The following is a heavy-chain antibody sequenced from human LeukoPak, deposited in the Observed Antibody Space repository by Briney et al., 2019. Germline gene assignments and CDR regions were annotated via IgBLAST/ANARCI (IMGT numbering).Heavy chain of an antibody. CDR3: AKASLGSCTGARCYHFDN. D-gene: IGHD2-8*02. V-gene: IGHV3-23*01. CDR1: GFTYKMYA. J-gene: IGHJ4*02. Sequence: GGSLRLSCVASGFTYKMYAMSWVRHAPGKRLEWVSPFSGPMETTYYAPSVRGRFTMSRDNSKNTLSLQMNSLRAEDTAIYYCAKASLGSCTGARCYHFDNWGQGTLVTVSS. CDR2: FSGPMETT.